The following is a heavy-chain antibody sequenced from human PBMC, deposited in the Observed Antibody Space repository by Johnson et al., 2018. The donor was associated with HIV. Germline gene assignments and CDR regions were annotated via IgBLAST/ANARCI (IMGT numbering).Heavy chain of an antibody. CDR3: AKDIILGSGATGDGAFDI. CDR2: ISWNSGNI. CDR1: GFTFSSYA. D-gene: IGHD3-10*01. Sequence: LLVESGGRLVQPGGSLRLSCTTSGFTFSSYAMHWVRQDPGKGLAWVSGISWNSGNIDSVDFVKGRFTISRDNAKKSLYLQMYSLRVEDTALYYCAKDIILGSGATGDGAFDIWGQGTMVTVSS. V-gene: IGHV3-9*01. J-gene: IGHJ3*02.